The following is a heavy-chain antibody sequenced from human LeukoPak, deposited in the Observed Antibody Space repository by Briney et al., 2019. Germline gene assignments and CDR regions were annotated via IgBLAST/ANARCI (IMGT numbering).Heavy chain of an antibody. D-gene: IGHD5-24*01. CDR2: IGARADAS. V-gene: IGHV3-23*01. CDR3: VKRDKGTFDY. Sequence: GGSLRVSCAASGFTLIRYAMTWVRQAPGKGLEWVSAIGARADASDYADSVKGRFIISRDNSKNMLYLQMNSLSAEDTAVYYCVKRDKGTFDYWGQGTLVTVSS. CDR1: GFTLIRYA. J-gene: IGHJ4*02.